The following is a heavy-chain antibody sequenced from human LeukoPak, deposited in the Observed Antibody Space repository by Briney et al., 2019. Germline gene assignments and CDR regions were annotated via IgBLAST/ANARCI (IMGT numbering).Heavy chain of an antibody. D-gene: IGHD3-3*01. CDR3: AKTMIDFWSGPYYYYGMDV. Sequence: GGSLRLSCAASGFTFSSYAMSWVRQAPGKGLEWVSAISGSGGSTYYADSVKGRFTISRDNSKNTLYLQMNSLRAEDTAVYYCAKTMIDFWSGPYYYYGMDVWGQGTTVTVSS. V-gene: IGHV3-23*01. CDR1: GFTFSSYA. J-gene: IGHJ6*02. CDR2: ISGSGGST.